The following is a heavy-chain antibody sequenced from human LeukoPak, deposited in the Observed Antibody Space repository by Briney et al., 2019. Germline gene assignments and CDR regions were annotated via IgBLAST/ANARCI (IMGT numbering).Heavy chain of an antibody. CDR3: ASRHSKQQPYYYYMDI. Sequence: PSETLSLTCTVSADSISSGSYYWSWIRQPAGKGLEWIGRIYSNGDTKFNPSLKSRGTISLDTSKNQFSLKLSSATAGDTAVYYCASRHSKQQPYYYYMDIWGKGTTVTVSS. CDR1: ADSISSGSYY. CDR2: IYSNGDT. D-gene: IGHD6-13*01. J-gene: IGHJ6*03. V-gene: IGHV4-61*02.